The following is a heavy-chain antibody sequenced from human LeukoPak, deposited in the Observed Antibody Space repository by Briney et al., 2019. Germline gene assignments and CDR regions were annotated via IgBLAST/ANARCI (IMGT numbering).Heavy chain of an antibody. CDR2: INWKTGNG. J-gene: IGHJ2*01. D-gene: IGHD5-24*01. CDR3: TRRAARWQFDL. V-gene: IGHV3-9*01. Sequence: PGRSLRLSSAVSGFNFDDYAMHWVRQAPGRGLEWVSGINWKTGNGIYADSVKGRFTISRDNAKNSLYLQMSSLRAEDTALYYCTRRAARWQFDLWGRGTLLTVSS. CDR1: GFNFDDYA.